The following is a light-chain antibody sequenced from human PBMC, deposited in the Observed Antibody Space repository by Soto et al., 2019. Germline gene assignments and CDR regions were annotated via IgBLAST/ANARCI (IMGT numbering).Light chain of an antibody. J-gene: IGKJ5*01. CDR1: QSITDY. CDR2: AAS. Sequence: DIQMTQSPSSLSASVGDRVTITCRASQSITDYLNWYQQKPGKAPKLLIYAASSLQSGVPSRFSASGSGTDFTLTISRLQPEDVATYFCQQTSITPFTFGQWPRLEI. CDR3: QQTSITPFT. V-gene: IGKV1-39*01.